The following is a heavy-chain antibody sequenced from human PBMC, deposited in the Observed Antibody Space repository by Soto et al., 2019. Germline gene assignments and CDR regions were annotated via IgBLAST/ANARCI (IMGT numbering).Heavy chain of an antibody. CDR2: ISAYNGNT. CDR3: ARDNHGVRYCSGGSCYLDAFDI. J-gene: IGHJ3*02. V-gene: IGHV1-18*01. Sequence: QVQLVQSGAEVKKPGASVKVSCKASGYTFTSYGISWVRQAPGQGLEWMGWISAYNGNTNYAQKLKGRVTMTTDTSTSTAYMELRSLRSDDTAEYYCARDNHGVRYCSGGSCYLDAFDIWGQGTMVTVSS. D-gene: IGHD2-15*01. CDR1: GYTFTSYG.